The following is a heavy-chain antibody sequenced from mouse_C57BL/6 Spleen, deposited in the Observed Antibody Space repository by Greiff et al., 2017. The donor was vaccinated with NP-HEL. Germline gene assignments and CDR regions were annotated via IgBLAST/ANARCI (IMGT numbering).Heavy chain of an antibody. CDR2: IYPRDGST. D-gene: IGHD1-1*01. Sequence: VQLQQSGPELVKPGASVKLSCTASGYTFTSYDINWVKQRPGQGLEWIGWIYPRDGSTKYNEKFKGRATLTVDTSSSTAYMELHSLTSEDSAVYFCARRITTVVAPYYFDYWGQGTTLTVSS. J-gene: IGHJ2*01. CDR3: ARRITTVVAPYYFDY. V-gene: IGHV1-85*01. CDR1: GYTFTSYD.